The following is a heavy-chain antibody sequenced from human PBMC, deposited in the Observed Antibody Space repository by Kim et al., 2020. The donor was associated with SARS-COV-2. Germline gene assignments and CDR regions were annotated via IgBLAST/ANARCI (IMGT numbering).Heavy chain of an antibody. Sequence: YSPKFQSRVNITRATSASTAYMELSSLRSEDTAVYYCARGRKWEPAVSDYWGQGTLVTVSS. V-gene: IGHV1-3*01. D-gene: IGHD1-26*01. CDR3: ARGRKWEPAVSDY. J-gene: IGHJ4*02.